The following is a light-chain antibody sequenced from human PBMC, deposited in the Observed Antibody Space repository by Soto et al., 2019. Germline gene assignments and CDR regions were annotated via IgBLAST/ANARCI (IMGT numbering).Light chain of an antibody. CDR3: MQALQTPFT. J-gene: IGKJ3*01. V-gene: IGKV2-28*01. Sequence: DIVMTQSPLPLPVTPGEPASISCRSSQSLLHSNGYNYLDWYVQKPGQSPHLLIYLGSNRASGVPDRFSGSGSGTDFTLKISRVEAEDVGVYYCMQALQTPFTFGPGTKVDIK. CDR1: QSLLHSNGYNY. CDR2: LGS.